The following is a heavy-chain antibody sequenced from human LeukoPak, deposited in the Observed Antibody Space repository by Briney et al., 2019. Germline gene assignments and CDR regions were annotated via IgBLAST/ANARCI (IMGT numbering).Heavy chain of an antibody. V-gene: IGHV1-46*01. CDR2: INPSGGST. J-gene: IGHJ3*02. CDR3: ARGLYYYDSSGYYPNDAFDI. CDR1: GYTFTSYY. Sequence: ASVKVSCKASGYTFTSYYMHWVRQAPGQGLEWMGIINPSGGSTSYAQKFQGRVTMTRDTSTSTVYMELSSLGSEDTAVYYCARGLYYYDSSGYYPNDAFDIWGQGTMVTVSS. D-gene: IGHD3-22*01.